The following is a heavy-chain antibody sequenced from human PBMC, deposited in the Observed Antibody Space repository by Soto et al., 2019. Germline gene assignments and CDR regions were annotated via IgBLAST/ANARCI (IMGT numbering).Heavy chain of an antibody. Sequence: QVQLVQSGAEVKKPGASVKVSCKASGYTFTGYYIHWVRQAPGQGLEWMGWINPNSGGTNYAQKFQGWVTMTRDTSISTAYMELSRLRSDDTAVYYCARGRSSNPPTTYCSGGSCYNWFDPWGQGTLVTVSS. CDR2: INPNSGGT. J-gene: IGHJ5*02. CDR3: ARGRSSNPPTTYCSGGSCYNWFDP. V-gene: IGHV1-2*04. CDR1: GYTFTGYY. D-gene: IGHD2-15*01.